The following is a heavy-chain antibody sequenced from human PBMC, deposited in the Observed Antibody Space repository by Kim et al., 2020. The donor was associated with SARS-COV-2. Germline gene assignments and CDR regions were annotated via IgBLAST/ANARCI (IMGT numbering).Heavy chain of an antibody. D-gene: IGHD3-10*01. Sequence: SETLSLTCAVYGGSFSGYYWSWIRQPPGKGLGWIGEINHSGSTNYNPSLKSRVTISVDTSKNQFSLKLSSVTAAETAVYYCARGGRYYGSGSYRPAYYYGMDVWGKGTTVTVSS. CDR2: INHSGST. J-gene: IGHJ6*04. CDR3: ARGGRYYGSGSYRPAYYYGMDV. V-gene: IGHV4-34*01. CDR1: GGSFSGYY.